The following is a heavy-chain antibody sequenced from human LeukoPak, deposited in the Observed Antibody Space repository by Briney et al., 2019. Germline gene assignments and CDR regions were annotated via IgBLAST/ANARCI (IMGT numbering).Heavy chain of an antibody. D-gene: IGHD6-19*01. CDR3: ARRIAVATIKD. V-gene: IGHV4-39*07. Sequence: PSETLSLTCIVSGGSISSSSYYWGWIRQPPGKGLEWIGSIYYSGSTYYNPSLKSRVTISVDTSKNQFSLKLSSVTAADTAVYYCARRIAVATIKDWGQGTLVTVSS. CDR1: GGSISSSSYY. J-gene: IGHJ4*02. CDR2: IYYSGST.